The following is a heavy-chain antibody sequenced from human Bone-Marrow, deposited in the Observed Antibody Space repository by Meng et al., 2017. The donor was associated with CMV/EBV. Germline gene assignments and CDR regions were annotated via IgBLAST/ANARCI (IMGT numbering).Heavy chain of an antibody. V-gene: IGHV3-30*02. Sequence: SLKLPFAASGFTFSSCGMHWVRQAPGKGLEWVAFIRYDGSYKYYADSVKGRFTISRDNSKNTLFVQMNSLRAEDTDVYYCAKGSSSHTGNFDYWGHGTRVTVSS. CDR2: IRYDGSYK. D-gene: IGHD6-13*01. CDR1: GFTFSSCG. CDR3: AKGSSSHTGNFDY. J-gene: IGHJ4*01.